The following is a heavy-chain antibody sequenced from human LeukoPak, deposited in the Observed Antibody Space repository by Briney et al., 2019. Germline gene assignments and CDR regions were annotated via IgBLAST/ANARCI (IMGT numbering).Heavy chain of an antibody. CDR1: GCTFTSYG. Sequence: ASVKVSCKASGCTFTSYGISWVRQAPGQGLEWMGWISAYNGNTNYAQKLQGRVTMTTDTSTSTAYMELRSLRSDDTAVYYCARADYDILTGYYNYYYYGMDVWGQGTTVTVSS. D-gene: IGHD3-9*01. CDR2: ISAYNGNT. J-gene: IGHJ6*02. CDR3: ARADYDILTGYYNYYYYGMDV. V-gene: IGHV1-18*01.